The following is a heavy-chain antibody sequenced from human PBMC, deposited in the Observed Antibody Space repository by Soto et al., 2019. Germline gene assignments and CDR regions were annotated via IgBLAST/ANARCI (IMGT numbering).Heavy chain of an antibody. J-gene: IGHJ3*02. CDR3: AKDRLRYFDWLSHGMCAFDI. CDR2: ISGSGGST. V-gene: IGHV3-23*01. Sequence: GGSLRLSCAASGFTFSSYAMSWVRQAPGKGLEWVSAISGSGGSTYYADSVKGRFTISRDNSKNTLYLQMNSLRAEDTAVYYCAKDRLRYFDWLSHGMCAFDIWGQGTLVTV. D-gene: IGHD3-9*01. CDR1: GFTFSSYA.